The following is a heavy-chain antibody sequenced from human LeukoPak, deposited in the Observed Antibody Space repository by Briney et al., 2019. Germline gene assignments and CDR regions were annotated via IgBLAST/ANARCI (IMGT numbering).Heavy chain of an antibody. D-gene: IGHD3-16*01. CDR2: IYPGDSDT. V-gene: IGHV5-51*06. J-gene: IGHJ4*02. CDR1: GYSFTSYW. Sequence: GESLKISCKGSGYSFTSYWIGWVRQMPGKGLEWMGIIYPGDSDTRYSPSFQGQVTISADKSISTAYLQWSSLKASDTAMYYCARSHYGLRSTLYYFDYWGQGTLVTVSS. CDR3: ARSHYGLRSTLYYFDY.